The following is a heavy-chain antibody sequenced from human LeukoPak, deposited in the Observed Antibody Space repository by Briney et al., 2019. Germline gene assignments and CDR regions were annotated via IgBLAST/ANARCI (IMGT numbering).Heavy chain of an antibody. Sequence: SETLSLTRAVYVGSFRGYYWRWIRQPPGKGLEWIGENYHSGSTNYNPSLNSRDTISVDTSKNQFSLKLSSVTAADTAVDYCASRSIAVAGTEGNFDYWGQGTLVTVSS. CDR1: VGSFRGYY. V-gene: IGHV4-34*01. CDR2: NYHSGST. CDR3: ASRSIAVAGTEGNFDY. J-gene: IGHJ4*02. D-gene: IGHD6-19*01.